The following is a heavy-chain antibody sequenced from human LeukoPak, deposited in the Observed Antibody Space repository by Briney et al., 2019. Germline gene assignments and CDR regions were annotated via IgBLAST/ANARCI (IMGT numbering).Heavy chain of an antibody. CDR1: GYTFTSYY. V-gene: IGHV1-46*01. J-gene: IGHJ3*02. CDR2: ISPSGGST. D-gene: IGHD6-13*01. Sequence: ASVKVSCKASGYTFTSYYMHWVRQAPGQGLEWMGIISPSGGSTSYAQKFQGRVTMTRDTSTSTVYMELSSLRSEDTAVYYCARVLGAAAGPNDAFDIWGQGTMVTVSS. CDR3: ARVLGAAAGPNDAFDI.